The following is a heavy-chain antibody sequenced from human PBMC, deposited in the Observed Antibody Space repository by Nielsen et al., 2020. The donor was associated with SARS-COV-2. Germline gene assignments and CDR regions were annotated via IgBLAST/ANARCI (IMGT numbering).Heavy chain of an antibody. D-gene: IGHD3-10*01. CDR1: GGSFSGYY. V-gene: IGHV4-34*01. Sequence: SETLSLTCAVYGGSFSGYYWSWIRQPPGKGLEWIGEINHSGSTNYNPSLKSRVTISVDTSKNQFSLKLSSVTAADTAVYYCARVGGHYYGSGRNYYYYGMDVWGQGTTVTVSS. CDR2: INHSGST. CDR3: ARVGGHYYGSGRNYYYYGMDV. J-gene: IGHJ6*02.